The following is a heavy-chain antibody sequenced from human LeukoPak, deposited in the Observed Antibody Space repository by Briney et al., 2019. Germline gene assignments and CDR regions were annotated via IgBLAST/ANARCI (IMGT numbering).Heavy chain of an antibody. V-gene: IGHV3-23*01. Sequence: GGSLRLSCAASGFTFNNYGMSWVRQAPGKGLEWVSSISGSGGSTFYADSVKGRFTISRDNSKNTLYLQMNRLRAENTAVYYCARERIGDGYNYAYWGQGTLVTVSS. CDR2: ISGSGGST. CDR1: GFTFNNYG. J-gene: IGHJ4*02. CDR3: ARERIGDGYNYAY. D-gene: IGHD5-24*01.